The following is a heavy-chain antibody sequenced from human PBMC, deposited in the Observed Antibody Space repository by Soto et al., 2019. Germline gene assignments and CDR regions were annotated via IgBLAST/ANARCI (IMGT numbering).Heavy chain of an antibody. V-gene: IGHV3-48*03. D-gene: IGHD6-13*01. CDR1: GFTFSSYE. CDR3: ARDLSSSWYGDYYYYGMDV. CDR2: ISSSGSTI. J-gene: IGHJ6*02. Sequence: EVQLVESGGGLVQPGGSLRLSCAASGFTFSSYEMNWVRQAPGKGLEWVSYISSSGSTIYYADSVKGRFTISRDNAKNSLYLQMNSLRDEDTAVYYCARDLSSSWYGDYYYYGMDVWGQGTTVTVSS.